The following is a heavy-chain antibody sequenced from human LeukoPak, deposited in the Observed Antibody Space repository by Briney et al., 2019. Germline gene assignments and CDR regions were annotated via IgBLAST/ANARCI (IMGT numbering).Heavy chain of an antibody. D-gene: IGHD3-22*01. CDR2: ISWNSGST. J-gene: IGHJ4*02. CDR3: AKDGADYYDSSGEYYFDY. Sequence: GRSLRLSCAASGFTFDDYAKHWVRQAPGKGLEWVSGISWNSGSTGYADSVKGRFTISRDNAKNSLYLQMNSLRAEDMALYYCAKDGADYYDSSGEYYFDYWGQGTLVTVSS. CDR1: GFTFDDYA. V-gene: IGHV3-9*03.